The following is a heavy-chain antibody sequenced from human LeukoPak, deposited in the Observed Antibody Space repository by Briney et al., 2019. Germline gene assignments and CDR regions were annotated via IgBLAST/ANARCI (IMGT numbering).Heavy chain of an antibody. J-gene: IGHJ4*02. CDR1: GFTFGDYA. Sequence: PGGSLRLSCTASGFTFGDYAMSWVRQAPGRGLEWVGFIRSKAYGGTTEYAASVKGRFTISRDDSKSIAYLQMNSLKTEDTAVYYCTRDQVVRGVPHYYFDYWGQGTLVTVSS. D-gene: IGHD3-10*02. V-gene: IGHV3-49*04. CDR3: TRDQVVRGVPHYYFDY. CDR2: IRSKAYGGTT.